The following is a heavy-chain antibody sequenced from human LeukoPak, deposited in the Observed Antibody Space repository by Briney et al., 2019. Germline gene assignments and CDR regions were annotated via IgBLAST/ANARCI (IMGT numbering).Heavy chain of an antibody. CDR2: IWYDGSNK. J-gene: IGHJ4*02. CDR1: GFTFSSYA. Sequence: GRSLRLSCAASGFTFSSYAMHWVRQAPGKGLEWVAVIWYDGSNKYYADSVKGRFTISRDNSKSTLYLQMNSLRAEDTAVYYCARGVPVPAAILMRGFDYWGQGTLVTVSS. CDR3: ARGVPVPAAILMRGFDY. D-gene: IGHD2-2*02. V-gene: IGHV3-33*08.